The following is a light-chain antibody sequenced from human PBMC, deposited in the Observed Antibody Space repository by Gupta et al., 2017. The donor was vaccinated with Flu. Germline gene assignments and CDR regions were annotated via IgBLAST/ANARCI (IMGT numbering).Light chain of an antibody. V-gene: IGKV4-1*01. J-gene: IGKJ1*01. CDR2: WAS. Sequence: SCKSSQSVLYSSNNKNYLAWYQQKPGQPPNLLIYWASTRESGVPGRFSGSGSGTDFTLTSSSLQAEDVAVYYCQQYYSIPRTFGQGTKVEIK. CDR3: QQYYSIPRT. CDR1: QSVLYSSNNKNY.